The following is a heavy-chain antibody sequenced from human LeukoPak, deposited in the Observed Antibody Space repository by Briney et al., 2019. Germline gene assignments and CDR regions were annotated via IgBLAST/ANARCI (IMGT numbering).Heavy chain of an antibody. Sequence: GGSLRLSCAASGFTFSDSAMSWVRQAPGKGLEWVSVIRYNGGRTHYADPVKGRFTISRDNSKSTLYLQMNSLRADDTAVYYCAKGLRGYFGSGSYSDVFDIWGQGTMVTVSS. V-gene: IGHV3-23*01. CDR2: IRYNGGRT. J-gene: IGHJ3*02. D-gene: IGHD3-10*01. CDR1: GFTFSDSA. CDR3: AKGLRGYFGSGSYSDVFDI.